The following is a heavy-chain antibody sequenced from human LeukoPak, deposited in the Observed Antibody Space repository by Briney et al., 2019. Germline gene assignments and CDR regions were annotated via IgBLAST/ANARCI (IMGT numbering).Heavy chain of an antibody. D-gene: IGHD3-10*01. CDR3: AFDFGGYSDT. CDR2: TNPDGSRV. Sequence: GGSLRLSCAVSGATFSTFWMHWVRQVPGKGPAWVSRTNPDGSRVDYADSVKGRFTISRDKPRDTLYMHMNTLRVEDTAMSYCAFDFGGYSDTWGQGTLVTVSS. J-gene: IGHJ5*02. V-gene: IGHV3-74*01. CDR1: GATFSTFW.